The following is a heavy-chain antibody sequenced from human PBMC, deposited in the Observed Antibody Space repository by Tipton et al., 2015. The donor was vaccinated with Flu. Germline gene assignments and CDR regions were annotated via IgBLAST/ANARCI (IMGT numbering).Heavy chain of an antibody. J-gene: IGHJ4*02. CDR3: ARTPPKGDIDH. V-gene: IGHV1-8*01. Sequence: QLVQSGAEMKKPGASVQDSCKASGYRFTTHDINWVRQASGQGLEWIGWMSPNSGKTGYAQKFQGRVTLTRDASVSTAYMEVTSLRSEDTAVYYCARTPPKGDIDHWGQGTLVTVSS. CDR2: MSPNSGKT. CDR1: GYRFTTHD. D-gene: IGHD2-21*02.